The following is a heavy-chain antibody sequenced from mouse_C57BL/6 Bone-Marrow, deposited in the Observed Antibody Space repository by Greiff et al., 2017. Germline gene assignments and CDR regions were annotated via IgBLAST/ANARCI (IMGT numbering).Heavy chain of an antibody. CDR1: GYTFTSYG. Sequence: VQLQQSGAELARPGASVKLSCKASGYTFTSYGISWVKRRTGQGLEWIGEIYPRSGNTYYNAKFKGKATLTADTSSSTAYMELSSLTSEDSAVYVCAGATTVVEFWYVDVWGTGTTVTVSS. CDR3: AGATTVVEFWYVDV. D-gene: IGHD1-1*01. V-gene: IGHV1-81*01. J-gene: IGHJ1*03. CDR2: IYPRSGNT.